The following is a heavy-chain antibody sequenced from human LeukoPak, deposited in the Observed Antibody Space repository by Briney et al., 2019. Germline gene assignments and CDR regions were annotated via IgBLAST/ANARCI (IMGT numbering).Heavy chain of an antibody. D-gene: IGHD6-19*01. V-gene: IGHV1-69*06. CDR3: ARDSAQWLVVGQDY. Sequence: SVKVSCKASVGTFSSYAISWVRQAPGQGLEWMGRIIPIFGTANYAQKFQGRVTVTADKSRSTAYMELSSLRSEDTAVYYCARDSAQWLVVGQDYWGQGTLVTVSS. J-gene: IGHJ4*02. CDR2: IIPIFGTA. CDR1: VGTFSSYA.